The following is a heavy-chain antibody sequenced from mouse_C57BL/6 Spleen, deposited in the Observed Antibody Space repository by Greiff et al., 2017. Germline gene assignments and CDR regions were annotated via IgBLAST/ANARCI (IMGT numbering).Heavy chain of an antibody. Sequence: QVQLQQPGAELVKPGASVKLSCKASGYTFTSYWMQWVKQRPGQGLEWIGEIAPSDSYTNYNQKFKGKATLTVDTSSSTAYMQLSSLTSEDSAVYYCARDLTGTRLAYWGQGTRVTVAA. D-gene: IGHD4-1*01. CDR3: ARDLTGTRLAY. J-gene: IGHJ3*01. CDR2: IAPSDSYT. CDR1: GYTFTSYW. V-gene: IGHV1-50*01.